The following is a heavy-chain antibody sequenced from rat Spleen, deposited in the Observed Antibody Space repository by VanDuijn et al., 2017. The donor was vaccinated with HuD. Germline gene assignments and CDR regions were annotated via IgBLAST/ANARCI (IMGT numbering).Heavy chain of an antibody. D-gene: IGHD1-12*01. CDR2: IWAGGST. Sequence: QVQLKESGPGLVQPSQTLSLTCTVSGFSLTNFHVTWVRQPPGKGLEWVGVIWAGGSTAYNSLLKSRLSVSRDISKSQVYLRMNSLQTEDTATYYCVRANRESYAHFDYWGQGVMVTVSS. CDR3: VRANRESYAHFDY. V-gene: IGHV2-43*01. J-gene: IGHJ2*01. CDR1: GFSLTNFH.